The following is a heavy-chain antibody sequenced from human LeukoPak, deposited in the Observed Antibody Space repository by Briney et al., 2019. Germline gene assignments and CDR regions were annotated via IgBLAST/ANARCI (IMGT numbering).Heavy chain of an antibody. J-gene: IGHJ4*02. Sequence: ASQTLSLTCAISGDSVSSNSAAWNWIRQSPSRGLEWLGRTYYRSKWYNDYAVSVKSRITINPDTSKNQFSLQLNSVTPEDTAVYYCARQDFPGIAAASPFDYWGQGTLVTVSS. CDR1: GDSVSSNSAA. V-gene: IGHV6-1*01. D-gene: IGHD6-13*01. CDR2: TYYRSKWYN. CDR3: ARQDFPGIAAASPFDY.